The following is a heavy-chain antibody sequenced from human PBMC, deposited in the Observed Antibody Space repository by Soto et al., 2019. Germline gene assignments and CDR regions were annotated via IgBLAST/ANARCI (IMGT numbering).Heavy chain of an antibody. CDR2: ISYDGSSK. CDR1: GFTFSSYA. CDR3: ARGSLPYSSGLDAFDI. Sequence: GGSLRLSCAASGFTFSSYAMHWVRQAPGKGLEWVAVISYDGSSKYYADSVKGRFTISRDNSKNTLYLQMNSLRAEDTAVYYCARGSLPYSSGLDAFDIWGQGTMVTVSS. D-gene: IGHD6-19*01. J-gene: IGHJ3*02. V-gene: IGHV3-30-3*01.